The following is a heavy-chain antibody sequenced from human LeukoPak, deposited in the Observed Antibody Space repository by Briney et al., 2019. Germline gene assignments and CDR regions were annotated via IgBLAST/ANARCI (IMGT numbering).Heavy chain of an antibody. CDR2: ISVNNGGT. Sequence: GASVKVSCKASGYTFTTYSLAWGRQAPGQSLGWMGWISVNNGGTNYAQSFQDRVTLTRDTSTSTAYLELRSLRSDDTAIIYCATATQPRGYFLHWGQGTLVTVSS. J-gene: IGHJ1*01. D-gene: IGHD2-2*01. V-gene: IGHV1-18*01. CDR3: ATATQPRGYFLH. CDR1: GYTFTTYS.